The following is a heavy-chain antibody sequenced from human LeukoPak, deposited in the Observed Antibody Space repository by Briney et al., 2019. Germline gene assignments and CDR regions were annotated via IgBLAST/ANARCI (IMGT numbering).Heavy chain of an antibody. CDR1: GFTFSTYT. D-gene: IGHD3-10*02. CDR2: INSNSKYI. CDR3: FVRAVGSRDY. V-gene: IGHV3-21*01. Sequence: PGGSLRLSCAASGFTFSTYTMNWVRQAPGKGLEWVSSINSNSKYIHYADSVKGRFTISRDNAKSSLYLQMNSLRADDTAVYYCFVRAVGSRDYWGQGTLVTVSS. J-gene: IGHJ4*02.